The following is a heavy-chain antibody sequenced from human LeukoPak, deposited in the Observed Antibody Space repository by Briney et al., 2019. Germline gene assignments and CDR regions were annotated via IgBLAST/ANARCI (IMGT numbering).Heavy chain of an antibody. V-gene: IGHV4-59*01. D-gene: IGHD3-3*01. CDR2: IYYSGST. J-gene: IGHJ6*02. CDR3: ARDRFLEWEKDYYYYDGMDV. CDR1: GGSISSYY. Sequence: SETLSLTCTVSGGSISSYYWSWIRQPPGKGLEWIWYIYYSGSTNYNPSLKSRVTISVDTPKNQFSLKLSSVTAADTAVYYCARDRFLEWEKDYYYYDGMDVWGQGTTVTVSS.